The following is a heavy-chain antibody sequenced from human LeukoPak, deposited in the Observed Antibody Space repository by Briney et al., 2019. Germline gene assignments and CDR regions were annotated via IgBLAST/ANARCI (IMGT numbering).Heavy chain of an antibody. CDR1: GFSFSSHA. J-gene: IGHJ4*02. Sequence: PGGSLRLSCAASGFSFSSHAMSWVRQAPGKGLEWVSAISGSGGSTYYADSVKGRFTISRDNSKNTLYLQMNSLRAEDTAVYYCAKDGAGSQSYCSSTSCYVDYWGQGTLVTVSS. CDR3: AKDGAGSQSYCSSTSCYVDY. V-gene: IGHV3-23*01. CDR2: ISGSGGST. D-gene: IGHD2-2*01.